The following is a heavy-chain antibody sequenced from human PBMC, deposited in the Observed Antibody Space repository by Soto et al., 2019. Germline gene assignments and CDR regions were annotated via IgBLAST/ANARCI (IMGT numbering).Heavy chain of an antibody. CDR1: GGSVSSGSYY. CDR2: IYYSGST. D-gene: IGHD5-18*01. CDR3: ARVDTAMAHFDF. Sequence: QVQLQESGPGLVKPSETLSLTCTVSGGSVSSGSYYWSWIRQPPGKGLEWIGYIYYSGSTNYNPSLKSRVTISVDTSKNQFSPKLSSVTAADTAVYYCARVDTAMAHFDFRVQGTLVTVSS. V-gene: IGHV4-61*01. J-gene: IGHJ4*02.